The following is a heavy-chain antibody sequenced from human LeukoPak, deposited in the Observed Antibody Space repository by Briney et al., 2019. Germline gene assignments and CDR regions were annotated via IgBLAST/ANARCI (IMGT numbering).Heavy chain of an antibody. Sequence: GGSLRLSCAASGFTFSSYAMSGVRQAPGKGLEWVSAISGSGGSTYYAVSVKGRFTISRDNSKNTLYLQMNSLRAEDTAVYYCAKGPKHGGYFDYWGQGTLVTVSS. CDR3: AKGPKHGGYFDY. CDR1: GFTFSSYA. V-gene: IGHV3-23*01. J-gene: IGHJ4*02. D-gene: IGHD2-15*01. CDR2: ISGSGGST.